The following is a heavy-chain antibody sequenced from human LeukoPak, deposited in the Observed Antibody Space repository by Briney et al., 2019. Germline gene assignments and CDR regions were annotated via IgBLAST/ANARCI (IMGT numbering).Heavy chain of an antibody. CDR1: GGSISSHY. CDR2: IFYSGST. CDR3: ARHGSVSSGALV. J-gene: IGHJ4*02. D-gene: IGHD3-22*01. V-gene: IGHV4-59*08. Sequence: SETLSLTSTVSGGSISSHYWSWIRQPPGKGLEWIGYIFYSGSTNYNPSLKSRVTISVDTSKNQFSLKLSSVTAADTAVYYCARHGSVSSGALVWGQGTLVTVSS.